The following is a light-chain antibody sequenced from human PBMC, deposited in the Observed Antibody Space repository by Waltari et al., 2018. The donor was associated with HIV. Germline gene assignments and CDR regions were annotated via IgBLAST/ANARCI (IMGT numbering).Light chain of an antibody. CDR1: SSDVGGYNY. J-gene: IGLJ3*02. Sequence: QSALTQPASVSGSPGQSITISCTGTSSDVGGYNYVFWYQQHPGKAPKVMIYDVSKRPSGVSNRFSGSKSGNTASLTISGLQAEDEADYYCSSYTSSSTWFGGGAKLTVL. CDR2: DVS. CDR3: SSYTSSSTW. V-gene: IGLV2-14*01.